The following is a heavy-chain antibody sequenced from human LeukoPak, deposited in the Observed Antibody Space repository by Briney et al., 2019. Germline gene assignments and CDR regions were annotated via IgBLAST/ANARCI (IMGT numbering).Heavy chain of an antibody. V-gene: IGHV4-59*01. J-gene: IGHJ5*02. D-gene: IGHD3-16*01. CDR2: IYYSGST. CDR3: ARDPYLLGWFDP. Sequence: SETLSLTCTVSGGSISSYQWSWIRQPPGKGLEWIGNIYYSGSTNYNPSLKSRVTISVDTSKNQFSLKLSSVTAADTAVYYCARDPYLLGWFDPWGQGTLVTVSS. CDR1: GGSISSYQ.